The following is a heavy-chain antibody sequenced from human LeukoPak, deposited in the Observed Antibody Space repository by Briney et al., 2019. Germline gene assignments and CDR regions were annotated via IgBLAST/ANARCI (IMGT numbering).Heavy chain of an antibody. V-gene: IGHV5-51*01. CDR2: IYPADSDT. CDR3: ARPGSIDY. CDR1: GYSFINYW. D-gene: IGHD7-27*01. J-gene: IGHJ4*02. Sequence: HGESLKISCKGSGYSFINYWIGWVRQMPGKGLEWMGIIYPADSDTRYSPSFQGQVTFSADKSISTAYLQWSSLKASDTAMYYCARPGSIDYWGQGTLVTVSS.